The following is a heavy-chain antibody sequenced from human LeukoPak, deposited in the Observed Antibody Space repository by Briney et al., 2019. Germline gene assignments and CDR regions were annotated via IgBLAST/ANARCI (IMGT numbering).Heavy chain of an antibody. CDR3: AKVWSYYDSSGYDRDY. CDR1: GFTFSTCG. CDR2: IRGSGDNT. D-gene: IGHD3-22*01. V-gene: IGHV3-23*01. J-gene: IGHJ4*02. Sequence: SGGSLRLSCAASGFTFSTCGMSWVRQAPGKGLEWVSAIRGSGDNTYHADSVKGRFTISRDNSKNTLYLQMNSLRAGDTAVYYCAKVWSYYDSSGYDRDYWGQGTLVTVSS.